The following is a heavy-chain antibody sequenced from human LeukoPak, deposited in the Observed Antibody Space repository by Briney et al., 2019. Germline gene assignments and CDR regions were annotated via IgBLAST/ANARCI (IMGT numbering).Heavy chain of an antibody. CDR3: ARDQVQYCSSTSCYDYFDY. V-gene: IGHV4-61*02. D-gene: IGHD2-2*01. CDR1: GGSISSGSYY. CDR2: IYTSGST. Sequence: PSETLSLTCTVSGGSISSGSYYWSWIRQPAGKGLEWIGRIYTSGSTNYNPSLKSRVTISVDTSKNQFSLKLSSVTAADTAVYYCARDQVQYCSSTSCYDYFDYWGQGTLVTVSS. J-gene: IGHJ4*02.